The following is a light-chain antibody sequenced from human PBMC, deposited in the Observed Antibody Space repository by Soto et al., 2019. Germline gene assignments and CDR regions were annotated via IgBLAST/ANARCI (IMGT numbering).Light chain of an antibody. Sequence: QSALTQPASVSGSPGQSITISCTGTSSDVGSFSLVSWYQHHPGKAPKLMIYAVSKRPSGISNRISGSKSGNTASLTISGLQAEDEAEYYCCSYAGGSTHVIFGGGTKVTVL. CDR1: SSDVGSFSL. CDR2: AVS. V-gene: IGLV2-23*02. CDR3: CSYAGGSTHVI. J-gene: IGLJ2*01.